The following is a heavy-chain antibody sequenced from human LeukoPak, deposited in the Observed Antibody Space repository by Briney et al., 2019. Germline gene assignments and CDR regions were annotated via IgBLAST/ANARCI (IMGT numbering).Heavy chain of an antibody. CDR3: ARHSGAYGDYGTWFNS. D-gene: IGHD4-17*01. CDR1: GATLTTSNYF. V-gene: IGHV4-61*01. J-gene: IGHJ5*01. CDR2: IHYSGST. Sequence: SETLSLTCSVSGATLTTSNYFWSWIRQPPGKGLEWIGFIHYSGSTNYNPSLRSRVTISLDTSKNQFSLNLTSATAADTAVYYCARHSGAYGDYGTWFNSWGQGTLVAVSS.